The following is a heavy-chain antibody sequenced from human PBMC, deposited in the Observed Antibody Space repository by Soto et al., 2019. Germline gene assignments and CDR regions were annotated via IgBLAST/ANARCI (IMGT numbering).Heavy chain of an antibody. Sequence: PSGTLVLTCSFYGGTFSAYYWSGIRQPPGKGLEWIGEINHSGSTNYNPSLKSRVTISVATSKNQFSLKLSAVTAADTAGYCRASTMALVRAVKEWFAPWGQGTLVTVS. CDR1: GGTFSAYY. CDR3: ASTMALVRAVKEWFAP. V-gene: IGHV4-34*01. CDR2: INHSGST. J-gene: IGHJ5*02. D-gene: IGHD3-10*01.